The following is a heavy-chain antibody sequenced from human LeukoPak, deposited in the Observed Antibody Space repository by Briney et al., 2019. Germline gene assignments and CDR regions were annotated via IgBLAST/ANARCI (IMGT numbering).Heavy chain of an antibody. J-gene: IGHJ4*02. CDR3: ECSTSWYYFDY. CDR1: GFTFSNFH. V-gene: IGHV3-48*01. CDR2: ISDSTSSM. D-gene: IGHD2-2*01. Sequence: PGGSLRLSCAASGFTFSNFHMNWVRQAPGKGLEWVSYISDSTSSMYYADSVKGRFTISRDNGKNSLFLQMNSLRPEDTAVYYCECSTSWYYFDYWGQGTLVTVSS.